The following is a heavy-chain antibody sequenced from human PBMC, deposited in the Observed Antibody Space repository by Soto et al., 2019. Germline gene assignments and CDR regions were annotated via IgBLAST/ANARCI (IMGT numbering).Heavy chain of an antibody. CDR3: AREIVTAGGNNYFDP. D-gene: IGHD2-21*02. J-gene: IGHJ5*02. CDR1: GGTVASSHW. CDR2: VYHTGDT. V-gene: IGHV4-4*02. Sequence: QVQLQESGPRLVKPSGSLSLTCGVSGGTVASSHWWSWVRQSPGGGLEWIGNVYHTGDTNFNPSLQSRVTISVDKSNNQFSLRLNSLTAADTAVYFCAREIVTAGGNNYFDPWGPEPWSPSPQ.